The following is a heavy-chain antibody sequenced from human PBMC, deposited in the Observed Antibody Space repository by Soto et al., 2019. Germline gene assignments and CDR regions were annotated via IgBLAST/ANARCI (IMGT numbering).Heavy chain of an antibody. CDR1: GFTFSGSA. CDR2: IRSKANSYAT. J-gene: IGHJ3*02. D-gene: IGHD3-10*01. Sequence: EVPLVESGGGLVQPGGSLKLSCAASGFTFSGSAMHWVRQASGKGLEWVGRIRSKANSYATAYAASVKGRFTISRDDSKNTAYLQMNSLKTEDTAVYYCTSPLMVRGVRAFDIWGQGTMVTVSS. V-gene: IGHV3-73*02. CDR3: TSPLMVRGVRAFDI.